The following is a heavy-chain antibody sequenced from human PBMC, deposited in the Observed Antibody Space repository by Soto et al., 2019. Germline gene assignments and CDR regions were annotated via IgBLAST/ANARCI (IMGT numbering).Heavy chain of an antibody. CDR3: ARRYGGNFDY. Sequence: LETLSHTCTVSDGSSISYYWSWIRQPPGKGLEWIGYIYYSGSTNYNPSLKSRVSISVDTSKNQFSLKLSSVTAADTAVYYCARRYGGNFDYWGQGTLVTVSS. CDR2: IYYSGST. J-gene: IGHJ4*02. V-gene: IGHV4-59*01. D-gene: IGHD1-26*01. CDR1: DGSSISYY.